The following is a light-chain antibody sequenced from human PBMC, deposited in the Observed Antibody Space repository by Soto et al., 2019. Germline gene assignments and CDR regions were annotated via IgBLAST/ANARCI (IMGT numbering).Light chain of an antibody. Sequence: QSALTQPRSVSGSPGQSVTISCTETSSDVGRYNYVSWYQQHPGKAPHLMIYDVSKRPSGVPNRFSGSKSGNTASLTISGLQAKDEADYHCCSFAGSYTYVVFGGGTKLTVL. CDR1: SSDVGRYNY. CDR2: DVS. J-gene: IGLJ2*01. CDR3: CSFAGSYTYVV. V-gene: IGLV2-11*01.